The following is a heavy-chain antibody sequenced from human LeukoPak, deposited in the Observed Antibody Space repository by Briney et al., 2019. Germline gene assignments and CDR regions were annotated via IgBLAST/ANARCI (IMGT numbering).Heavy chain of an antibody. CDR1: GFTFSSYG. J-gene: IGHJ4*02. CDR3: VKGGYSGSAYFDY. D-gene: IGHD5-12*01. Sequence: GRSLRLSCAASGFTFSSYGMHWVRQAPGKGLEWVAAISYDGSKKYYADSVKGRFTISRDNSKNTLYLQMSSLRAEDTAVYYCVKGGYSGSAYFDYWGQGTLVTVSS. V-gene: IGHV3-30*18. CDR2: ISYDGSKK.